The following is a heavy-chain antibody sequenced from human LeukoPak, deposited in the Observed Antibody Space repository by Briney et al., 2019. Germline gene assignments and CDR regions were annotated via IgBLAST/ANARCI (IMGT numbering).Heavy chain of an antibody. J-gene: IGHJ4*02. CDR1: GGSISSYY. Sequence: SETLSLTCTVSGGSISSYYWSWIRQPPGKGLEWIGYIYYSGSTYYNPSLKSRVTISVDTSKNQFSLKLSSVTAADTAVYYCARDVYWGQGALVTVSS. V-gene: IGHV4-59*12. CDR2: IYYSGST. CDR3: ARDVY.